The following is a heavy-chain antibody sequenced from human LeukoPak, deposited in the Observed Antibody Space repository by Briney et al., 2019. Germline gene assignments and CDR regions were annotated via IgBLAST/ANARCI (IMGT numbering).Heavy chain of an antibody. CDR2: ISIGSSTI. Sequence: PGGSLRLSCAASGFSFSSFSMNWVRQAPGKGLEWVSYISIGSSTIYYADSVKGRFTISRDNAKNSLYLQMNSLRAEDTAVYYCARDYYDSSGYYSYYYYYMDVWGKGTTVTISS. CDR3: ARDYYDSSGYYSYYYYYMDV. CDR1: GFSFSSFS. D-gene: IGHD3-22*01. J-gene: IGHJ6*03. V-gene: IGHV3-48*04.